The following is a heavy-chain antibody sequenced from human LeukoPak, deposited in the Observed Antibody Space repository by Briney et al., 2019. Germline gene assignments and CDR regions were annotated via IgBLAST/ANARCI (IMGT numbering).Heavy chain of an antibody. V-gene: IGHV5-51*01. CDR1: AYNFINYC. CDR2: IYPGDSDS. J-gene: IGHJ4*02. Sequence: GESLQISCKGSAYNFINYCIGWVRQMPGKGLEWMGIIYPGDSDSRYSPSFQGQVTISVDKSISTAYLQWNNLKASDTAMYYCARHIDTAMVNLIDYWGQGTLVTVSS. D-gene: IGHD5-18*01. CDR3: ARHIDTAMVNLIDY.